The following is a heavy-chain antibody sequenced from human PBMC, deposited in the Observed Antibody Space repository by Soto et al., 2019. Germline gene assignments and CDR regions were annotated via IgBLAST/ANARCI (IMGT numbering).Heavy chain of an antibody. J-gene: IGHJ4*02. CDR2: IYYSGST. Sequence: SETLSLTCTVSGGSISSGGYYWSWIRQHPGKGLEWIGYIYYSGSTNYNPSLKSRVTISVDTSKNQFSLKLSSVTAADTAVYYCAGFPTYYDILTGYYTLYYFDYWGQGTLVTVSS. CDR1: GGSISSGGYY. CDR3: AGFPTYYDILTGYYTLYYFDY. V-gene: IGHV4-30-4*08. D-gene: IGHD3-9*01.